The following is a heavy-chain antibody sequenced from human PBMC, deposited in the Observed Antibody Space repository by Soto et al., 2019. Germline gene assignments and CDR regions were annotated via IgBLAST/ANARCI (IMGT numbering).Heavy chain of an antibody. Sequence: GGSLRLSCAASGFTFSSYAMSWVRQAPGKGLEWVSAISGSCGSTYYAVSVKGRFTISRDNPKNTVYLKINTLRAEDRALYYCAKKLPQGLGTYYGRDVGAKGPRAPVSS. D-gene: IGHD6-19*01. CDR1: GFTFSSYA. CDR3: AKKLPQGLGTYYGRDV. CDR2: ISGSCGST. J-gene: IGHJ6*04. V-gene: IGHV3-23*01.